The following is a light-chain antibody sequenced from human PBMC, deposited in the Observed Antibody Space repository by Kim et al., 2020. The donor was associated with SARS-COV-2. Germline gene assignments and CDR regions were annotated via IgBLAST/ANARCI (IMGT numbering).Light chain of an antibody. Sequence: SYELTQPPSVSVSPGQTASITCSGDKLGDKYACWYQQKPGQSPVLVIYQDSKRPSGIPERFSGSNSGNTATLTISGTQAMDEADYYCQASDSSFGTGTKVTVL. V-gene: IGLV3-1*01. CDR1: KLGDKY. CDR3: QASDSS. CDR2: QDS. J-gene: IGLJ1*01.